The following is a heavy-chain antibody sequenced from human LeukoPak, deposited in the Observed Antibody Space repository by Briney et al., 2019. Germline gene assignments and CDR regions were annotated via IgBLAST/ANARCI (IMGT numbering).Heavy chain of an antibody. CDR2: ISYDGSNK. V-gene: IGHV3-30-3*01. CDR3: GYCSSTSCYPAPLGMDV. Sequence: GGSLRLSCAASGFTFSDYYMSWIRQAPGKGLEWVAVISYDGSNKYYTDSVKGRFTISRDNSKKTLYLQMNSLRPEDTAVYYCGYCSSTSCYPAPLGMDVWGQGTTVTVSS. CDR1: GFTFSDYY. J-gene: IGHJ6*02. D-gene: IGHD2-2*01.